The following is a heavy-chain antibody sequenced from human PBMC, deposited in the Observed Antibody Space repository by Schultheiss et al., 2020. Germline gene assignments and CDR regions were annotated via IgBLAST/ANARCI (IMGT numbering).Heavy chain of an antibody. J-gene: IGHJ4*02. V-gene: IGHV3-72*01. CDR1: GFTFNDRY. Sequence: GGSLRLSCTASGFTFNDRYMDWVRQAPGEGLEWVGRSRKKVNSYSTEYAASVKDRFTISRDDSKNTLYLQMNSLKTEDTAVYYCTTGRWFGEKDYWGQGTLVTVSS. CDR2: SRKKVNSYST. D-gene: IGHD3-10*01. CDR3: TTGRWFGEKDY.